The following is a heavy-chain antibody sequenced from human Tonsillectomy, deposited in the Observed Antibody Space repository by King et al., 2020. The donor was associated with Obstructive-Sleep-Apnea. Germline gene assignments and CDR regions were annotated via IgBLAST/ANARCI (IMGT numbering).Heavy chain of an antibody. CDR1: GGSISSYY. J-gene: IGHJ4*02. D-gene: IGHD6-13*01. CDR3: AQTFMGAAAGQFDY. Sequence: QLQESGPGLVKPSETLSLTCTVSGGSISSYYWSWIRQPPGKGLEWIGYIYYSGNTNYNPSLKMRVTIAGDTSKNQFSLKLRSVTAADTAVYYCAQTFMGAAAGQFDYWGQGTLVTVSS. CDR2: IYYSGNT. V-gene: IGHV4-59*01.